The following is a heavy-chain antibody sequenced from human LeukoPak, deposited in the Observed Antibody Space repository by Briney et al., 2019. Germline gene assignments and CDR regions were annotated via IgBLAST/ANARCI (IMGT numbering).Heavy chain of an antibody. Sequence: PGGSLTLSCAASGFTFSNFAMAWVRQAAGKRLELVSGIRGSGGTTSYADSVKGRFTISRDNSKNTLYLQMNSLIAEDTAVYYCARTNYYGSGFDPWGQGTLVTVSS. J-gene: IGHJ5*02. CDR2: IRGSGGTT. CDR1: GFTFSNFA. CDR3: ARTNYYGSGFDP. D-gene: IGHD3-10*01. V-gene: IGHV3-23*01.